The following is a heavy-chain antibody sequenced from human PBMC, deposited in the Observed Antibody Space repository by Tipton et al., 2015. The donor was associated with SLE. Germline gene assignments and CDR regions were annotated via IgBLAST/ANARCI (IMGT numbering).Heavy chain of an antibody. D-gene: IGHD6-13*01. CDR1: GASINPNR. CDR2: LYTSGST. CDR3: SRGHGIAAAGPFDY. V-gene: IGHV4-4*08. Sequence: TLSLTCTVSGASINPNRWTRIRQPPGKGLEWIVYLYTSGSTKYNPSLKSRVTISLDTTKNQFSLKLSSVTAADTAVYYCSRGHGIAAAGPFDYWGQGTLVTVSS. J-gene: IGHJ4*02.